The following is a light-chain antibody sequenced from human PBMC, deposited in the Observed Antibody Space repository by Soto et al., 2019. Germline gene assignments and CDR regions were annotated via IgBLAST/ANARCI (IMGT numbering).Light chain of an antibody. V-gene: IGLV1-40*01. CDR1: NSSIGAGYP. CDR2: DNN. CDR3: QSYDRSLSAYV. J-gene: IGLJ1*01. Sequence: QSVLTQPPSVSGAPGQRVTISCTGSNSSIGAGYPVHWYQQLPGTAPKLLIYDNNSRPSGVPDRFSNSKSGTSASLAITGLQAEDEADYYCQSYDRSLSAYVFGTGTKVTVL.